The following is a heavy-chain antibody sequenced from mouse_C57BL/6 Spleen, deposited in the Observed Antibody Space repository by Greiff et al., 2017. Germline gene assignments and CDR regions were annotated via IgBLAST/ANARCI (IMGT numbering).Heavy chain of an antibody. J-gene: IGHJ2*01. D-gene: IGHD1-1*01. V-gene: IGHV1-26*01. CDR2: INPNNGGT. Sequence: VQLQQSGPELVKPGASVKISCKASGYTFTDYYMNWVKQSHGKSLEWIGDINPNNGGTSYNQKFKGKATLTVDKSSSTAYMELRSLTSEDSAVYYCATFTTVVARCDYRGQGTTLTVSS. CDR3: ATFTTVVARCDY. CDR1: GYTFTDYY.